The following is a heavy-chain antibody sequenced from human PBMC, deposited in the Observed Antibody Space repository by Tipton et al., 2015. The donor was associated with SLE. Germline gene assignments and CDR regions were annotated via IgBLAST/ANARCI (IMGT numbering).Heavy chain of an antibody. J-gene: IGHJ4*02. CDR1: GFILCDYS. V-gene: IGHV3-21*01. CDR3: ATRQGSGWYQSFDY. CDR2: ISSSSRYI. D-gene: IGHD6-19*01. Sequence: SLRLSCAASGFILCDYSMNWVRQAPGKGLEWVSSISSSSRYIYHEESLKGRFTISRDNAKNSLYLQMNNLRAEDTAVYYCATRQGSGWYQSFDYWGQGALVTVSS.